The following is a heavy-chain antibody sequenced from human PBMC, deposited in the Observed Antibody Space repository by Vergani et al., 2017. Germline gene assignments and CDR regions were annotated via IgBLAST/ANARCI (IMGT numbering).Heavy chain of an antibody. CDR1: GFTFSSYG. Sequence: QVQLVESGGGVVQPGRSLRLSCAASGFTFSSYGMHWVRQAPGKGLEWVAVISYDGSNKYYADSVKGRFTISRDNSKNTLYLQMNSLRAEDTAVYYCAKGGYYYDSSGYDWGQGTLVTVSS. V-gene: IGHV3-30*18. CDR2: ISYDGSNK. D-gene: IGHD3-22*01. J-gene: IGHJ4*02. CDR3: AKGGYYYDSSGYD.